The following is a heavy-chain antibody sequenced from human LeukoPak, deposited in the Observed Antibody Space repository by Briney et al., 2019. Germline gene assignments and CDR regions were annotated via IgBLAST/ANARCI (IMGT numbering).Heavy chain of an antibody. CDR3: ARGVKYYYDSSGYYVDY. Sequence: GGSLRLSCAASEFTFSSYSMNWVRQAPGKGLEWVSSISSSSSYIYYADSVKGRFTISRDNSKNTLYLQMNSLRAEDTAVYYCARGVKYYYDSSGYYVDYWGQGTLVTVSS. J-gene: IGHJ4*02. CDR2: ISSSSSYI. CDR1: EFTFSSYS. D-gene: IGHD3-22*01. V-gene: IGHV3-21*01.